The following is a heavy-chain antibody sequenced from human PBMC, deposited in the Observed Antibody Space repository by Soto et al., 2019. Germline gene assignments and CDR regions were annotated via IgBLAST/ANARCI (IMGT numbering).Heavy chain of an antibody. CDR2: INAGNGNT. V-gene: IGHV1-3*01. D-gene: IGHD5-18*01. CDR1: GYTFTSYA. J-gene: IGHJ4*02. CDR3: ARDLGGYRYGYVDY. Sequence: QVQLVQSGAEVKKPGASVKVSCKASGYTFTSYAIQWVRQAPGQRRQWMGWINAGNGNTKYSQKFQGRVTITRDTSASTAYIDLSSLRSEDTAVYYCARDLGGYRYGYVDYWGQGTLVTVSS.